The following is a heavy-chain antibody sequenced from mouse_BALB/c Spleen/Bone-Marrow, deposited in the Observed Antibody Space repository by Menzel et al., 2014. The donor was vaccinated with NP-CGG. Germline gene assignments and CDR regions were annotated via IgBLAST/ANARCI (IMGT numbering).Heavy chain of an antibody. CDR3: ARWGNSYAMDY. Sequence: QVQLQHSGAELARPGASVKLSCKASGYTFTSYWMQWVKQRPGQGLEWIGAIYPGDGDTRYTQKFKGKATLTADKSSRTAYMQLSSLASEDSAVYYCARWGNSYAMDYWGQGTSVTVSS. V-gene: IGHV1-87*01. D-gene: IGHD2-1*01. CDR1: GYTFTSYW. CDR2: IYPGDGDT. J-gene: IGHJ4*01.